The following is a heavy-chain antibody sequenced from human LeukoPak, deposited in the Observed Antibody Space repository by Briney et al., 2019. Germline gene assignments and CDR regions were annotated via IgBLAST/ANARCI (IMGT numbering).Heavy chain of an antibody. D-gene: IGHD1-26*01. J-gene: IGHJ4*02. Sequence: ASVKVSCKASGYTFTSYYIHWVRQAPGQGLEWMGIINPSGGSTSYAQKFQGRVTITRNTSISTAYMELSSLRSEDTAVYYCATDLGIVGATTLPDYWGQGTLVTVSS. CDR2: INPSGGST. CDR1: GYTFTSYY. CDR3: ATDLGIVGATTLPDY. V-gene: IGHV1-46*01.